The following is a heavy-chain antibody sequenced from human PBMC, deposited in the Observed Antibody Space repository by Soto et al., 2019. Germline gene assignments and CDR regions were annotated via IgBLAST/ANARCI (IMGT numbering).Heavy chain of an antibody. D-gene: IGHD6-13*01. CDR2: IIPIFGTA. CDR1: GGTFSSYA. V-gene: IGHV1-69*06. Sequence: QVQLVQSGAEVKKPGSSVKVSCKASGGTFSSYAISWVRQAPGQGLEWMGGIIPIFGTANYAQKFQGRVTITADKSTSTAYMELSSLRSEDTAVYYCAREDSSSWDGNYNWFDPWGQGILVTVSS. J-gene: IGHJ5*02. CDR3: AREDSSSWDGNYNWFDP.